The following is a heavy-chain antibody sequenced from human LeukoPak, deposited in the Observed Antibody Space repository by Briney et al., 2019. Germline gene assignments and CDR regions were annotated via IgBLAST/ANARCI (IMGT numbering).Heavy chain of an antibody. D-gene: IGHD2-8*01. V-gene: IGHV3-11*01. CDR1: GFTFSDYY. CDR2: ISISGSTV. Sequence: GGSLRLSCAASGFTFSDYYMTWLRQAPGKGLEWLSYISISGSTVFYADSVKGRFTVSRDNAKRSLYLQIESLRDDDTAVYHCALGTINKDYYFGMDVWGQGTTVTVSS. J-gene: IGHJ6*02. CDR3: ALGTINKDYYFGMDV.